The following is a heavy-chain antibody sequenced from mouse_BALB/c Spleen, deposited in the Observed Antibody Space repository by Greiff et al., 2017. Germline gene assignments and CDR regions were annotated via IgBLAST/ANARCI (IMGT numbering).Heavy chain of an antibody. D-gene: IGHD2-1*01. Sequence: QVQLQQSGPELVKPGASVKISCKASGYTFTDYFINWVKQKPGQGLEWIVWIYPGSGNTKYNEKFKGKATLTVDTSSSTAYMQLSSLTSEDTAVYFCARGGNYNWYFDVWGAGTTVTVSS. J-gene: IGHJ1*01. CDR3: ARGGNYNWYFDV. CDR2: IYPGSGNT. V-gene: IGHV1-84*02. CDR1: GYTFTDYF.